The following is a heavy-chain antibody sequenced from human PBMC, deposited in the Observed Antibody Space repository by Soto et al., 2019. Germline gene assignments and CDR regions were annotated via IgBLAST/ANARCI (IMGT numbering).Heavy chain of an antibody. CDR2: ISWNSGNI. CDR1: GFSFDDYA. J-gene: IGHJ4*02. V-gene: IGHV3-9*01. D-gene: IGHD4-17*01. Sequence: EVQLVESGGGLVQPGRSLRLSCAASGFSFDDYAIHWVRQAPGKGLEWVSGISWNSGNIGYADSVKGRFTISRDNAKSSLYLQMNSIRAEDTALYYCAIFRTVTTPFDYWGQGALLTVSS. CDR3: AIFRTVTTPFDY.